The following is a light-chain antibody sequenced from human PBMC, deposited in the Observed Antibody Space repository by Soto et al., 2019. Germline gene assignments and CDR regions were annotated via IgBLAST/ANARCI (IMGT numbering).Light chain of an antibody. Sequence: EIVLTQSPGTLSLSPGGRATLSCRASQSVNSNYLAWYQQKPGQAPRLLIYGASSRATGTPDRFSGSGSATDFTLTITRLEPEDFAVYYCQQYGSSPRTFGQGTRVEIK. CDR1: QSVNSNY. V-gene: IGKV3-20*01. CDR2: GAS. J-gene: IGKJ1*01. CDR3: QQYGSSPRT.